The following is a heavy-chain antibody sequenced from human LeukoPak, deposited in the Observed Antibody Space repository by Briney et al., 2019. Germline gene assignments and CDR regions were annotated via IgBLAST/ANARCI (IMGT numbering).Heavy chain of an antibody. V-gene: IGHV3-23*01. J-gene: IGHJ5*02. D-gene: IGHD6-19*01. CDR3: AKGSGSGWYGWFAP. CDR2: IDASGGSA. Sequence: GGSLRLSCAASGFTFSSYAMYWVRQAPGKGLEWVSSIDASGGSAYYADSVKGRFTISRDNSKNTLCLQMSSLRAEDTAVCYCAKGSGSGWYGWFAPWGQGTLVTVSS. CDR1: GFTFSSYA.